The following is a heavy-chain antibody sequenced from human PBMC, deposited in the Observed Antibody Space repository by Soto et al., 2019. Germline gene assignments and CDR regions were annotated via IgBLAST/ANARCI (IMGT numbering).Heavy chain of an antibody. Sequence: QLQLQESGPGLVKPSETLSLTCFVSGGSISSNNYYWGWIRQPPGKGLEWIGSMSYSRSTYYNPSLKSRVTISVDTSKNQFSLKLPSVTAADTAVYSWASHLRPTNWGRGYFDYWGQGALVTVSS. CDR3: ASHLRPTNWGRGYFDY. J-gene: IGHJ4*02. CDR2: MSYSRST. D-gene: IGHD3-16*01. CDR1: GGSISSNNYY. V-gene: IGHV4-39*01.